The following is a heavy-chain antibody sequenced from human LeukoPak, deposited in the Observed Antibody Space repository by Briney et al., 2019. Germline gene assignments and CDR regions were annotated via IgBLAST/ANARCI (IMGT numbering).Heavy chain of an antibody. CDR2: ISGSGGTT. Sequence: PGGTLRLSCAASGFTFSSYGMNWVRRAPGKGLEWVSAISGSGGTTYHADSVKGRFTISRDNAKNTLYLQMNSLRAEDTAVYYCARDHIAAGGTANYYYYYYMDVWGKGTTVTISS. CDR1: GFTFSSYG. J-gene: IGHJ6*03. CDR3: ARDHIAAGGTANYYYYYYMDV. D-gene: IGHD6-13*01. V-gene: IGHV3-23*01.